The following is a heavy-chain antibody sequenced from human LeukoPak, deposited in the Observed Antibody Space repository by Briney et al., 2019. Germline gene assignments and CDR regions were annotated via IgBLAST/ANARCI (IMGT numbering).Heavy chain of an antibody. D-gene: IGHD3-10*01. CDR3: ARRYYYGSGSFDY. CDR1: GVSISSSSYY. J-gene: IGHJ4*02. V-gene: IGHV4-39*07. Sequence: SETLSLTCTVSGVSISSSSYYWGWIRQPPGKGLEWIGSIYYSGSTYYNPSLKSRVTISVDTSKNQFSLKLSSVTAADTAVYYCARRYYYGSGSFDYWGQGTLVTVSS. CDR2: IYYSGST.